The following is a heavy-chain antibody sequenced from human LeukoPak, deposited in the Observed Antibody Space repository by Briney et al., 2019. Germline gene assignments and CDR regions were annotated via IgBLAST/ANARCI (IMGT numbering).Heavy chain of an antibody. D-gene: IGHD3-10*01. Sequence: PGGSLRLSCAASGFTFSSYSMNWVRQAPGKGLEWVSSISSSSSYIYYADSVKGRFTISRDNAKNSLYLQMNSLRAEDTAVYYCARVGFGEFLLSRKYYYYMEVWGKGTTVTVSS. CDR2: ISSSSSYI. CDR1: GFTFSSYS. CDR3: ARVGFGEFLLSRKYYYYMEV. V-gene: IGHV3-21*01. J-gene: IGHJ6*03.